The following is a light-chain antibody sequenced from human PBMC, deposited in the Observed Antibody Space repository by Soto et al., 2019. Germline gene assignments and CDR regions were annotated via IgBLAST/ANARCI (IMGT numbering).Light chain of an antibody. J-gene: IGKJ2*01. CDR3: QQYATYPTYI. CDR2: GAS. V-gene: IGKV3-20*01. Sequence: EIVLTQSPGTLSLSPGERATLSCRASQSVSSSYLAWYQQKPGQAPRLLIYGASSRATGIPDRFSGSGSGTDFTLTISRLEPEDFEVYYCQQYATYPTYIFGQGPKRKIK. CDR1: QSVSSSY.